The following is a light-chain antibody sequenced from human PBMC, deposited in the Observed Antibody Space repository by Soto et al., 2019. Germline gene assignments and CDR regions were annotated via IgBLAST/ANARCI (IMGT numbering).Light chain of an antibody. CDR3: SSFTSRSSLI. CDR2: EVR. CDR1: MRDIGAYNL. J-gene: IGLJ2*01. Sequence: QSALTQPASVSGSPGQSITIFCAGTMRDIGAYNLVSWYQQHPGRAPQLIIYEVRNRPSGSSFRFSGSKSGNTASLTISGLQAEDEADYYCSSFTSRSSLIFGGGTMLTVL. V-gene: IGLV2-14*01.